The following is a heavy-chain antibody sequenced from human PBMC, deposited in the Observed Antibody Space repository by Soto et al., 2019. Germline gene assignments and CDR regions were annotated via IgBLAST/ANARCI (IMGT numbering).Heavy chain of an antibody. CDR1: GYSFTSYW. D-gene: IGHD3-3*02. Sequence: PGESLKISCKGSGYSFTSYWIGWVRQMPGKGLEWMGIIYPGDSDTRYSPSFQGQVTISADKSISTAYLQWSSLKASDTAMYYCARRISDPYYYYGMDVWGQGTTVTVSS. J-gene: IGHJ6*02. CDR2: IYPGDSDT. CDR3: ARRISDPYYYYGMDV. V-gene: IGHV5-51*01.